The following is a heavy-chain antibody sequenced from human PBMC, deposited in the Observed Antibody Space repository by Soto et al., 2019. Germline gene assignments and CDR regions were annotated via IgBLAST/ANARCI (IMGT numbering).Heavy chain of an antibody. CDR2: IYYDGGT. Sequence: PSETLSLTCSVSGGSISSGDYYWSWIRQLPGKGLEWVGYIYYDGGTYYNPPLKSRVSISRDTSKNQFSLKMTSVTAADTAVYFCERETGSYGLDYWGQGTLVTVSS. CDR1: GGSISSGDYY. CDR3: ERETGSYGLDY. D-gene: IGHD1-26*01. V-gene: IGHV4-31*03. J-gene: IGHJ4*02.